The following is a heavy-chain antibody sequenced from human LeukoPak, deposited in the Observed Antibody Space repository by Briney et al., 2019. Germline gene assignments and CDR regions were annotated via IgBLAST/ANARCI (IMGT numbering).Heavy chain of an antibody. CDR2: ISYDGSNK. CDR1: GFTFSSYG. CDR3: AKLFTYYYDSSGYYVNY. V-gene: IGHV3-30*18. Sequence: GRSLRLSCAASGFTFSSYGMHWVRKAPGKGLEWVAVISYDGSNKYYADSVKRRFTIYRDNPKNTLYLQMNSLRAEDTAVYYCAKLFTYYYDSSGYYVNYWGQGTLVTVSS. D-gene: IGHD3-22*01. J-gene: IGHJ4*02.